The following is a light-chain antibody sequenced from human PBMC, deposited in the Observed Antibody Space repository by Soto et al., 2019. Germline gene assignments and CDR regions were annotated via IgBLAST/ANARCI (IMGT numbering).Light chain of an antibody. J-gene: IGKJ2*01. Sequence: DIQVTQSPSFLSASVGDRVTITCRASQAISNYLSWYQQIPGRAPKLLIYTASTLHSGVPSRFSCSVSGTEFTLTISSLQPEDFATYYFQQFNNYPRTFGQGTKLEIK. CDR1: QAISNY. CDR3: QQFNNYPRT. V-gene: IGKV1-9*01. CDR2: TAS.